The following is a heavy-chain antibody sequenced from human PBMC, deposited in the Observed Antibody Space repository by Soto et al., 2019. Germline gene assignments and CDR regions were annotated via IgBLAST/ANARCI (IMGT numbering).Heavy chain of an antibody. J-gene: IGHJ4*02. D-gene: IGHD6-19*01. V-gene: IGHV1-69*13. Sequence: ASVKVSCKASGGTFSSYSISWMRQAPGQGLEWMGGFIPIFGTASYAQNFQGRVTITADESTSTAYMELSSLRSEDTAVYYCASRSSTGWYNPFDYWGQGTLVTVSS. CDR1: GGTFSSYS. CDR2: FIPIFGTA. CDR3: ASRSSTGWYNPFDY.